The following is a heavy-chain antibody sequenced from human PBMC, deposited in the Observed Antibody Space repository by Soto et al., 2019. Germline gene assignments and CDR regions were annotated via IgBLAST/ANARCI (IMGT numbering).Heavy chain of an antibody. CDR3: ARGSWGSSSFWFDP. J-gene: IGHJ5*02. CDR2: INHSGST. D-gene: IGHD6-13*01. V-gene: IGHV4-34*01. Sequence: QVQLQQWGAGLLKPSETLSLTCAVYGGSFSGYYWSWIRQPPGKGLEWIGEINHSGSTNYNPSLKSRVTISVDTSKNQFSLKLSSVTAADTAVYYCARGSWGSSSFWFDPWGQGTLVTVSS. CDR1: GGSFSGYY.